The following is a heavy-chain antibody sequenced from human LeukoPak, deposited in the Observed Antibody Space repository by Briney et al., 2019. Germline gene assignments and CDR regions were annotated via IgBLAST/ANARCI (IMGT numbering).Heavy chain of an antibody. CDR3: ARDRNKVVDY. CDR2: IYDSGATNYNPT. CDR1: GASVSSSSW. J-gene: IGHJ4*02. V-gene: IGHV4-4*02. D-gene: IGHD3-22*01. Sequence: PSGTLSLTCAVSGASVSSSSWWSWVRQPPGKGLEWIGEIYDSGATNYNPTNYNPSLKSRVTISVDRSKNQFSLKLSSVTAADTAVYYCARDRNKVVDYWGQGTLVTVSS.